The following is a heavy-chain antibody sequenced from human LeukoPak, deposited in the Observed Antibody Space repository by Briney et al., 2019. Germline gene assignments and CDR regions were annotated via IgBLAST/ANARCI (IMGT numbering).Heavy chain of an antibody. Sequence: GWSLRLSCAASGFTFSSYAMHWVRQAPGKGLEWVAVISYDGSNKYYADSVKGRFAISRDNSKNTLYLQMNSLRAEDTAVYYCAREGYYYGSGSSPHFDYWGQGTLVTVSS. V-gene: IGHV3-30*09. CDR3: AREGYYYGSGSSPHFDY. J-gene: IGHJ4*02. D-gene: IGHD3-10*01. CDR2: ISYDGSNK. CDR1: GFTFSSYA.